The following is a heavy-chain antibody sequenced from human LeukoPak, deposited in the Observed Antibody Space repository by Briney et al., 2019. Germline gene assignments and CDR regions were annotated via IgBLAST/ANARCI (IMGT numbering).Heavy chain of an antibody. CDR1: GFTFSTYW. Sequence: GGSLRLSCAASGFTFSTYWMYWVRQAPGKGLEWVSYISSSSSAIYYADSVKGRFTISRDNAKNSLYLQMNSLRAEDTAVYYCARGGLAARPDYWGQGTLVTVSS. CDR2: ISSSSSAI. D-gene: IGHD6-6*01. CDR3: ARGGLAARPDY. J-gene: IGHJ4*02. V-gene: IGHV3-48*01.